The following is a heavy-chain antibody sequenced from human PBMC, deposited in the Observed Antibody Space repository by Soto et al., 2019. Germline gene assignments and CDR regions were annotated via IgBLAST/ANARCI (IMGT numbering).Heavy chain of an antibody. Sequence: GESLKISCKGSGYSFSNYWIGWVRQMPGKGLEWMGIIYPDDSDTRYSPSFQGQVTISVDKSISTAYLQWSSLKASDTAMYYCAKSQVLFLLGAFDIWGQGTMVNVS. V-gene: IGHV5-51*01. J-gene: IGHJ3*02. CDR1: GYSFSNYW. CDR2: IYPDDSDT. CDR3: AKSQVLFLLGAFDI. D-gene: IGHD1-26*01.